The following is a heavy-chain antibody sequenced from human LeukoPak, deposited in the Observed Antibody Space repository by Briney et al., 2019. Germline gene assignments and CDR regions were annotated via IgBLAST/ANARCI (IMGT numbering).Heavy chain of an antibody. CDR2: INPNSGGT. V-gene: IGHV1-2*02. CDR1: GYIFSDYH. J-gene: IGHJ3*02. CDR3: ARDNRGFDDAFGI. Sequence: ASVKVSCKASGYIFSDYHMHWVRQAPGQGLEWLGWINPNSGGTNYAQKFQDRVIMTRDTSISTVYMELSRLRSDDTAMFYGARDNRGFDDAFGIWGQGTKVTVSS.